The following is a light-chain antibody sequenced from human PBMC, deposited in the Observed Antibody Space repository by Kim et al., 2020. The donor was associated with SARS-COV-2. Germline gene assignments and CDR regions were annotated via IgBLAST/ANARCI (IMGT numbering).Light chain of an antibody. CDR3: QVWDGSSDHYV. Sequence: AQGKTAKITCGGNNIGSKSVHWYQQKPGQAPVLVIYYDSDRPSGIPERFSGSNSENGATLTISRVEAGDEADYYCQVWDGSSDHYVFGSGTKVTVL. V-gene: IGLV3-21*04. J-gene: IGLJ1*01. CDR2: YDS. CDR1: NIGSKS.